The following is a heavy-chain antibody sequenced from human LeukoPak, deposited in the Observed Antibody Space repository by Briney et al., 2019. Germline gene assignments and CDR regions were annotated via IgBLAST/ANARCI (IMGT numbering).Heavy chain of an antibody. J-gene: IGHJ6*04. V-gene: IGHV3-11*04. CDR2: ISTSGSTI. D-gene: IGHD3-10*01. Sequence: GGSLRLSCAASGFTFSDYYMSWIRQAPGKGLEWVSYISTSGSTIYYADSVKGRFTISRDNAKNSLYLQTNSLRAEDTAVYYCARQHALYYGSGSSDVWGKGTTVIVSS. CDR3: ARQHALYYGSGSSDV. CDR1: GFTFSDYY.